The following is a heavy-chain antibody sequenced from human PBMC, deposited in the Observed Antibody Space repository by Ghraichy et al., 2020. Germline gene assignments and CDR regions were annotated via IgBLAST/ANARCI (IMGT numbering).Heavy chain of an antibody. Sequence: SVKVSCKASGGTFSSYTISWVRQAPGQGLEWMGRIIPILGIANYAQKFQGRVTITADKSTSTAYMELSSLRSEDTAVYYCARAPDDTNYGMDVWGQGTTVTLSS. V-gene: IGHV1-69*02. CDR3: ARAPDDTNYGMDV. J-gene: IGHJ6*02. CDR1: GGTFSSYT. CDR2: IIPILGIA. D-gene: IGHD1-1*01.